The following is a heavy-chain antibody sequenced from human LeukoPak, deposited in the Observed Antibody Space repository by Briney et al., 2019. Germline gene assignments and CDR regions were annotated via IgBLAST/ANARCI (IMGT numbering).Heavy chain of an antibody. CDR3: ARWTWGNFDY. CDR1: GGSISGYY. D-gene: IGHD3-16*01. J-gene: IGHJ4*02. V-gene: IGHV4-59*01. Sequence: SETLSLTCTVSGGSISGYYWSWIRQPPGKGLERIGYIYYSGSTNYNPSLKSRVTISVDTSKNQFSLKPSSVTAADTAVYYCARWTWGNFDYWGQGTLVTVSS. CDR2: IYYSGST.